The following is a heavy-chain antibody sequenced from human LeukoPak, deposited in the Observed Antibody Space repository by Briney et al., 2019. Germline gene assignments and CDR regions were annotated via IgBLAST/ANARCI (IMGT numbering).Heavy chain of an antibody. V-gene: IGHV4-39*07. CDR3: ARVRGPSGYSYGTWHYYYMDV. CDR2: IYYSGST. D-gene: IGHD5-18*01. J-gene: IGHJ6*03. CDR1: GGSISSSSYY. Sequence: SETLSLTCTVSGGSISSSSYYWGWIRQPPGKGLEWIGSIYYSGSTYYNPSLKSRVTISVDTSKNQFSLKLSYVTAADTAVYYCARVRGPSGYSYGTWHYYYMDVWGKGTTVTVSS.